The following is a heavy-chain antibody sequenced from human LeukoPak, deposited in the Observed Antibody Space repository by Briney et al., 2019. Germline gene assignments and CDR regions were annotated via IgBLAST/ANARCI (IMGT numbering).Heavy chain of an antibody. D-gene: IGHD3-9*01. V-gene: IGHV1-8*01. CDR1: GYTFTSYD. J-gene: IGHJ4*02. CDR2: MNPNSGNT. CDR3: ARGRTIRYFDWLSTPSALFDY. Sequence: ASVKVSCKASGYTFTSYDINWVRQATGQGLEWMGWMNPNSGNTGYAQKFQGRVAMTRNTSISTAYMELSSLRSEDTAVYYCARGRTIRYFDWLSTPSALFDYWGQGTLVTVSS.